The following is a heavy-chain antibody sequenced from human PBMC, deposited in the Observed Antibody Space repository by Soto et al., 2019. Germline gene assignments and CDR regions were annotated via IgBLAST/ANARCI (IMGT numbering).Heavy chain of an antibody. Sequence: WASVKVSCKASGYTFTGYYMHWVRQAPGQGLEWMGWINPNSGGTNYAQKFQGRVTMTRDTSISTAYMELSRLRSDDTAVYYCALSYSSSWGNWFDPWGQGTLVTVSS. D-gene: IGHD6-13*01. CDR3: ALSYSSSWGNWFDP. J-gene: IGHJ5*02. V-gene: IGHV1-2*02. CDR2: INPNSGGT. CDR1: GYTFTGYY.